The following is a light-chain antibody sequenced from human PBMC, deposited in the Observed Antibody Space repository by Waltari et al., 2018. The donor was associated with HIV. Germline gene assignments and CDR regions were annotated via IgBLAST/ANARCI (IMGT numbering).Light chain of an antibody. CDR1: QSLLHASNNNNY. J-gene: IGKJ1*01. CDR3: QHYYSSVWT. CDR2: GAT. V-gene: IGKV4-1*01. Sequence: DIVMTQSPDSLAVSLGVGATINCRFSQSLLHASNNNNYLAWYQQKPGQYLKFLLYGATSRKSGVPDGFSGNGSATDFTRAISNLQAEEGAVYYCQHYYSSVWTFGQGT.